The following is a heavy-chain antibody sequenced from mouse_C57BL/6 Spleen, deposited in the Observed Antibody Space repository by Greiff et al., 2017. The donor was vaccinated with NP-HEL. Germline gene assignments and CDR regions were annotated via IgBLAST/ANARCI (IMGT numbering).Heavy chain of an antibody. CDR2: IWRGGST. CDR1: GFSLTSYG. Sequence: VQLQESGPGLVQPSQSLSITCTVSGFSLTSYGVHWVRQSPGKGLEWLGVIWRGGSTDYNAAFMSRLSITKDNSKSQVFFKMNSLQADDTAIYYCAKNPLYYYGSAYAMDYWGQGTSVTVSS. J-gene: IGHJ4*01. V-gene: IGHV2-5*01. CDR3: AKNPLYYYGSAYAMDY. D-gene: IGHD1-1*01.